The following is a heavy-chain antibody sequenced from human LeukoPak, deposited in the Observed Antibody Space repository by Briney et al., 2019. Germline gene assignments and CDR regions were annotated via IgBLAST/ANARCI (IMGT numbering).Heavy chain of an antibody. CDR2: ISSSSSTI. Sequence: GGSLRLSCAASGFTFSSYSMNWVRQAPGKGLEWVSYISSSSSTIYYADSVKGRFTISRDNAKNSLYLQMNSLRDEDTAVYYCARVALDFWTPAFDYWGQGILVTVSS. CDR1: GFTFSSYS. D-gene: IGHD3/OR15-3a*01. J-gene: IGHJ4*02. V-gene: IGHV3-48*02. CDR3: ARVALDFWTPAFDY.